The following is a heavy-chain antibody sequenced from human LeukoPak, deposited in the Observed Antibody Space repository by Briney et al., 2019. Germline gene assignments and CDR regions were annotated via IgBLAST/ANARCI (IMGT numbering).Heavy chain of an antibody. V-gene: IGHV3-15*01. CDR3: ITEYYGGYKY. Sequence: GGSLRLSCTASGFTFSNAWMSWVRQAPGKGLEWVGRIKSITAGGTTDYAAPVKVRFTISRDDSKNTLYLQMNSLKTEDTAVYYCITEYYGGYKYWGQGTLVTVSS. J-gene: IGHJ4*02. CDR2: IKSITAGGTT. CDR1: GFTFSNAW. D-gene: IGHD4-17*01.